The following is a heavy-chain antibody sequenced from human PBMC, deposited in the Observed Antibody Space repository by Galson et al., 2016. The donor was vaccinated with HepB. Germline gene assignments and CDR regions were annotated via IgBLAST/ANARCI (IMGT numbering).Heavy chain of an antibody. D-gene: IGHD6-19*01. V-gene: IGHV3-53*01. J-gene: IGHJ6*02. CDR3: ARDNTVYDSDWVFYYYGLDV. Sequence: SLRLSCAASGLTVSTTYMRWVRTAPGRGLEWVSVIYSGGSTYYADSVKGRSTISRDNSKNTLYRQMNSLRAQDTAVYYCARDNTVYDSDWVFYYYGLDVWGQGTTVTVSS. CDR1: GLTVSTTY. CDR2: IYSGGST.